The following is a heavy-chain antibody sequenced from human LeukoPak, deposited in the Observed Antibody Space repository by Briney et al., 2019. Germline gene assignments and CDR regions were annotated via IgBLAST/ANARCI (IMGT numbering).Heavy chain of an antibody. CDR1: GFTFSSYW. D-gene: IGHD3-16*01. Sequence: GGSLRLSCAASGFTFSSYWKNWARQAPGKGLEWVASINHNGNVNYYVDSVKGRFTISRDNAKNSLYLQMSNLRAEDTAVYFCARGGGLDVWGQGATVTVSS. CDR3: ARGGGLDV. CDR2: INHNGNVN. J-gene: IGHJ6*02. V-gene: IGHV3-7*03.